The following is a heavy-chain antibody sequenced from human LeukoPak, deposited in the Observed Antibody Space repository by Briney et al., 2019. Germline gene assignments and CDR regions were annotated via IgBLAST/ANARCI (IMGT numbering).Heavy chain of an antibody. V-gene: IGHV5-51*01. CDR3: ARKSRADY. J-gene: IGHJ4*02. Sequence: GESLKISCKGSGYSFTNYWIGWVRQMSGKGLEWMGIIYPGDSDTRYRPSFQGQVTISADKSISTAYLQWSRLKASDTAMYYCARKSRADYWGQGTLVTVSS. CDR1: GYSFTNYW. CDR2: IYPGDSDT.